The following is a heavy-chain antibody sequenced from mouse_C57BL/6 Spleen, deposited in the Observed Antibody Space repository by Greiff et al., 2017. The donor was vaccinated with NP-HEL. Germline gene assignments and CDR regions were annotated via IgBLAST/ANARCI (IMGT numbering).Heavy chain of an antibody. CDR3: ARHEAY. CDR2: ISSGGNYT. CDR1: GFTFSSYG. V-gene: IGHV5-6*01. Sequence: EVKVVESGGDLVKPGGSLKLSCAASGFTFSSYGMSWVRQTPAKRLEWVATISSGGNYTYYPDSVKGRFTISRDNAKNTLYLQMSSLKSEDTAMYYCARHEAYWGQGTLVTVSA. J-gene: IGHJ3*01.